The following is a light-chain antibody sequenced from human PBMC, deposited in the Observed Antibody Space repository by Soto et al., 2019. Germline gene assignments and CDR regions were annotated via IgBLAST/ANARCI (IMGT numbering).Light chain of an antibody. J-gene: IGKJ4*01. CDR1: QSVLYSSNNKNY. V-gene: IGKV4-1*01. CDR2: WAS. CDR3: QQYYSTLPT. Sequence: DIVMTQSPDSLAVSLGERATINCKSSQSVLYSSNNKNYLAWYQQKPGQPPKLLIYWASTRESGVPDRFSGSGSGSDSTLPISSLQAEDVAVYYCQQYYSTLPTFGGGAKVEIK.